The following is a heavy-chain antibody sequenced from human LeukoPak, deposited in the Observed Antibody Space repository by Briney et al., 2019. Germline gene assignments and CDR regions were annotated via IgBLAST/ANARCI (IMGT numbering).Heavy chain of an antibody. CDR2: ISYDGSNK. Sequence: GGSLRLSCAASGFTFSSYGMHWVRQAPGKGLEWGAVISYDGSNKYYADSVKGRFTISRDNSKNTLYLQMNSLRAEDTAVYYCTPGGTGYFQHWGQGTLVTVSS. CDR1: GFTFSSYG. V-gene: IGHV3-30*03. J-gene: IGHJ1*01. CDR3: TPGGTGYFQH. D-gene: IGHD1-26*01.